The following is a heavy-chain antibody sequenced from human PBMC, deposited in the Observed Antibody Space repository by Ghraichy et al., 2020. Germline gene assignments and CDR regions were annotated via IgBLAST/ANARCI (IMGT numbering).Heavy chain of an antibody. CDR3: ARDYGGGWSPLDY. CDR1: GGSMSNYY. V-gene: IGHV4-4*07. Sequence: SETLSLTCTVSGGSMSNYYWTWIRQPAGEGLEWIGRIYTSGSTNYNPSLKSRVTMSVDTSKNQFSLKLSSMTAADTAVYYCARDYGGGWSPLDYWGHGTLVTVSS. D-gene: IGHD2-15*01. CDR2: IYTSGST. J-gene: IGHJ4*01.